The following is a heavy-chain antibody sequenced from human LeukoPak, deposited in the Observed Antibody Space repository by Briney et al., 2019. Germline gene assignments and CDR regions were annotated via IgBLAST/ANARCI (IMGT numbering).Heavy chain of an antibody. CDR1: GYSISSGYY. J-gene: IGHJ4*02. V-gene: IGHV4-38-2*02. Sequence: KPSETLSLTCTVSGYSISSGYYWGWIRQPPGKGLEWIGSIYHSGSTYYNPSLKSRVTISVDTSKNQFSLKLSSVTAADTAVYYCARSLTGGDFDYWGQGTLVTVSS. CDR3: ARSLTGGDFDY. CDR2: IYHSGST. D-gene: IGHD3-9*01.